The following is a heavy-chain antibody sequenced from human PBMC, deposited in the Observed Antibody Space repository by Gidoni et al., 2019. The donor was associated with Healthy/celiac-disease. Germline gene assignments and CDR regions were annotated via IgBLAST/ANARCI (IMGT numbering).Heavy chain of an antibody. CDR3: ARHYDFWSGYYQPRGYFDL. CDR1: GYTFTSYG. CDR2: ISAYNGNT. J-gene: IGHJ2*01. V-gene: IGHV1-18*01. D-gene: IGHD3-3*01. Sequence: QVQLVQSGAEVKKPGASVKVSCKASGYTFTSYGISWVRQAPGQGLEWMGWISAYNGNTNYAQKLQGRVTMTTDTSTSTAYMELRSLRSDDTAVYYCARHYDFWSGYYQPRGYFDLWGRGTLVTVSS.